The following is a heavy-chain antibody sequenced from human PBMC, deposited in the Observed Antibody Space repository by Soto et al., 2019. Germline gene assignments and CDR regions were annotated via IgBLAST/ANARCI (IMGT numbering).Heavy chain of an antibody. V-gene: IGHV1-69*04. CDR3: ARDKMSLEWSTDNNWFDP. Sequence: ASVKVSCKASGGTFSSYTISWVRQAPGQGLEWMGRIIPILGIANYAQKFQGRVTITADKSTSTAYMELSSLRSEDTAVYYCARDKMSLEWSTDNNWFDPWGQGTLVTVSS. D-gene: IGHD3-3*01. J-gene: IGHJ5*02. CDR2: IIPILGIA. CDR1: GGTFSSYT.